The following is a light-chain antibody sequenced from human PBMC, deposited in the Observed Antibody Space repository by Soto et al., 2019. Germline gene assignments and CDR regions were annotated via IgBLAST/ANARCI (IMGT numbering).Light chain of an antibody. V-gene: IGLV2-14*01. J-gene: IGLJ1*01. CDR3: SSYTSSSLYV. Sequence: QSALTQPASVSGSPGQSITISCTGTSSDVGGYSYVSWYQQLPGNAPKLMVYDVSDRPSGVSNRFSGSKSGNTASLTISGLQAEDEADYYCSSYTSSSLYVFGTGTKVTVL. CDR2: DVS. CDR1: SSDVGGYSY.